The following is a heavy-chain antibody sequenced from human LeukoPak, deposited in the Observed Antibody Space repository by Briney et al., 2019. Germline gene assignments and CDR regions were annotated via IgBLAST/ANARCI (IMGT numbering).Heavy chain of an antibody. V-gene: IGHV3-74*03. J-gene: IGHJ4*02. CDR2: IRPEGTTT. CDR3: ARDLDWILFDY. D-gene: IGHD3-9*01. CDR1: GFTFSTYW. Sequence: GGSLRLSCAASGFTFSTYWMHRVRHAPGKGLVWVSRIRPEGTTTAYADSVKGRFTISRDNAKNTLFLQMNSLSAEDTAVYYCARDLDWILFDYWGQGTLVTVSS.